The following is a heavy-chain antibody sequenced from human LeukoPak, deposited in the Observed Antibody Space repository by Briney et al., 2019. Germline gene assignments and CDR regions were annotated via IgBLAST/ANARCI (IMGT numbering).Heavy chain of an antibody. CDR2: ISWNSGSI. V-gene: IGHV3-9*01. CDR3: ARDRYGIAARYYYYYMDV. J-gene: IGHJ6*03. CDR1: GFTFDDYA. D-gene: IGHD6-6*01. Sequence: GGSLRLSCAASGFTFDDYAMHWIRQAPGKGLEWVSGISWNSGSIGYADSVKGRFTISRDNAKNSLYLQMNSLRAEDTAVYYCARDRYGIAARYYYYYMDVWGKGTTVTVSS.